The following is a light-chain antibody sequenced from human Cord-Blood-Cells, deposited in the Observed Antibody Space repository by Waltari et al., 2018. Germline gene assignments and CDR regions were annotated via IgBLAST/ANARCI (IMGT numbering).Light chain of an antibody. CDR3: CSYAGSSTYV. CDR1: SSDVGSYNL. CDR2: EGS. Sequence: QSALNQPASVSGSPGQSITISCTGTSSDVGSYNLFSWYQQHPGKAPKLMIYEGSKRPSGVSNRFSGSKSGNTASLTISGLQAEDEADYYCCSYAGSSTYVFGTGTKVTVL. V-gene: IGLV2-23*01. J-gene: IGLJ1*01.